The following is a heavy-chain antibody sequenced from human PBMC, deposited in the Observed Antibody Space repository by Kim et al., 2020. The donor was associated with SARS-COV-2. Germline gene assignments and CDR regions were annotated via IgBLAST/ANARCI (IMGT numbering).Heavy chain of an antibody. CDR3: AKESGYDLGGFDY. D-gene: IGHD5-12*01. V-gene: IGHV3-30*02. J-gene: IGHJ4*02. Sequence: YADPVKGRFTISRDNSKNTLYLQMNSLRAEDTAVYYCAKESGYDLGGFDYWGQGSLVTVSS.